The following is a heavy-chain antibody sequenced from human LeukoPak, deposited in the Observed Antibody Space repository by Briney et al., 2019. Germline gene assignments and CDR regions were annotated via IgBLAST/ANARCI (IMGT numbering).Heavy chain of an antibody. CDR2: IYRGDSDT. J-gene: IGHJ4*02. Sequence: GESLKISCKGSGYSFTTYWIGWVRQMPGKGLEWMGIIYRGDSDTRYSPSFQGQVTFSADKSISTAYLQWSSLKASDTAMYYCARRTGGYDWTFDYWGQGTLVTVSS. D-gene: IGHD5-12*01. CDR1: GYSFTTYW. CDR3: ARRTGGYDWTFDY. V-gene: IGHV5-51*01.